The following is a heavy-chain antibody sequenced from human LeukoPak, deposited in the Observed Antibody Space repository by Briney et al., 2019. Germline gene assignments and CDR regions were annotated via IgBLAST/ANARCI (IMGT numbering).Heavy chain of an antibody. V-gene: IGHV1-69*04. CDR1: GGTFSSYA. CDR2: IIPMLGTV. Sequence: GASVKVSCKASGGTFSSYAINWVRQAPGQGLEWMGRIIPMLGTVNYAQKFQGRVTIIADKLTSTAYMELSSLRSEDTAVYYCARDRKVGATPYFGMDVWGQGTTVTVSS. J-gene: IGHJ6*02. D-gene: IGHD1-26*01. CDR3: ARDRKVGATPYFGMDV.